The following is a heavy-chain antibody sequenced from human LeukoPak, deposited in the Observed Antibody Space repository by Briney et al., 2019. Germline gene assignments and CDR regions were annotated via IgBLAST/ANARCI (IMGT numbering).Heavy chain of an antibody. V-gene: IGHV3-64*01. CDR3: ARLSTANYGMDV. Sequence: GGSLRLSCAASGFTFSSYAMHWVRQAPGKGLEYVSAISSNGGSTYYANSVKGRFTISRDNSKNTLYLQMGSLRAEDMAVYYCARLSTANYGMDVWGQGTTVTVSS. J-gene: IGHJ6*02. D-gene: IGHD4-11*01. CDR2: ISSNGGST. CDR1: GFTFSSYA.